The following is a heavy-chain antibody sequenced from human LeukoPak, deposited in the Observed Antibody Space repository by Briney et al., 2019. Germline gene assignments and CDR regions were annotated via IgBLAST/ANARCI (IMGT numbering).Heavy chain of an antibody. V-gene: IGHV1-2*06. CDR2: INPNSGGT. J-gene: IGHJ4*02. CDR1: VYTFTGYY. Sequence: GASVTVSCTASVYTFTGYYMHWVRQAPGQGLEWMGRINPNSGGTSYAQKFQGRVTMTRDTSISTAYMELSRLRSDDTAVYYCARGGGLAPGAIWGQGTLVTVSS. D-gene: IGHD2-2*01. CDR3: ARGGGLAPGAI.